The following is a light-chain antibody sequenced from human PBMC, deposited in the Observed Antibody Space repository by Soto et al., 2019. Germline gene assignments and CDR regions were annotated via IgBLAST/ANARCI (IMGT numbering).Light chain of an antibody. CDR2: DAS. J-gene: IGKJ4*01. CDR1: QDVGNC. CDR3: QQCRDVPLT. Sequence: DIQMTQSPSSLSASVGDRVTITCLASQDVGNCLNWYQQKAGRAPKFLMQDASNLETGVPSRFSGSGSGKYFSFTITSLQPEDVATYYCQQCRDVPLTFGGGTKVEIK. V-gene: IGKV1-33*01.